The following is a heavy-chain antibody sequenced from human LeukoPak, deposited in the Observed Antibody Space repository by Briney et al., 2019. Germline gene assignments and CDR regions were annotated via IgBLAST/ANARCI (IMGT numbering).Heavy chain of an antibody. J-gene: IGHJ4*02. CDR2: ITWDGGST. CDR3: AKGEGYSGNYYFDY. Sequence: GGSLRLSCAASGFTFDDYTMHWVRQGPGKGLEWVSLITWDGGSTYYADSVKGRFTISRDDSKNSLYLQMNSLRTEDTALYYCAKGEGYSGNYYFDYWGQGTLVTVSS. V-gene: IGHV3-43*01. CDR1: GFTFDDYT. D-gene: IGHD1-26*01.